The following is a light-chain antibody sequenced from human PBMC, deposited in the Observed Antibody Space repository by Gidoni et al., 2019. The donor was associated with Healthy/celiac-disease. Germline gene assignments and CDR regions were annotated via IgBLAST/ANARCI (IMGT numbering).Light chain of an antibody. Sequence: QSALTQPPYASGSPGQSVTISCTGTSSDVGGYNYVSWYQQHPGKAPKLMIYEVSKRPSGVPDRFSGSKSGNTASLTVSGLQAEDEADYYCSSYAGSNNYVFGTWTKVTVL. CDR2: EVS. V-gene: IGLV2-8*01. CDR1: SSDVGGYNY. CDR3: SSYAGSNNYV. J-gene: IGLJ1*01.